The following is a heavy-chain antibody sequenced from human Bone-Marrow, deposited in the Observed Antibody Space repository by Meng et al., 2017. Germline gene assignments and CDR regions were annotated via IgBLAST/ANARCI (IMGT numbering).Heavy chain of an antibody. D-gene: IGHD3-9*01. V-gene: IGHV1-69*13. CDR3: ARDKRYFDWLSEPEFNNWFDP. Sequence: SVKVSCKASGGTFSSYAISWVRQAPGQGLEWMGGIIPIFGTANYAQKFQGRVTITADESTSTAYMELSSLRSEDTAVYYCARDKRYFDWLSEPEFNNWFDPWGQGTRVTSAS. CDR1: GGTFSSYA. CDR2: IIPIFGTA. J-gene: IGHJ5*02.